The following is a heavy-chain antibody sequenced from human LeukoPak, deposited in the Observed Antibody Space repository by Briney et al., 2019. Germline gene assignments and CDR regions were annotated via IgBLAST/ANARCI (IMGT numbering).Heavy chain of an antibody. J-gene: IGHJ4*02. CDR2: TWYDGSNK. CDR3: AKEYYYGSGSYYTKPYFFDY. Sequence: PGRSPRLSWAASGFSLGSYGLQSVRQAPGKGLEWVAFTWYDGSNKYYADSVKGRFTISRDNSKNTLYLQMNILRAEDTAVYYCAKEYYYGSGSYYTKPYFFDYWGQGTLVTVSS. V-gene: IGHV3-33*06. D-gene: IGHD3-10*01. CDR1: GFSLGSYG.